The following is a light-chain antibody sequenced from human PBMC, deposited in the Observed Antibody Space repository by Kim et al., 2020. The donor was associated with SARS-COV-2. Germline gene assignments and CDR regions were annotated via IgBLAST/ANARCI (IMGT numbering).Light chain of an antibody. J-gene: IGLJ2*01. CDR2: HDS. CDR1: NVGSQS. CDR3: QVWDDSSDHAV. V-gene: IGLV3-21*04. Sequence: SYELTQPPSASVAPGKTARITCGGNNVGSQSVHWYQQKPGQAPVLVIYHDSDRPSGIPERFSGSNSGNTATLTISSVGAGDEADYYCQVWDDSSDHAVFGGGTQLTV.